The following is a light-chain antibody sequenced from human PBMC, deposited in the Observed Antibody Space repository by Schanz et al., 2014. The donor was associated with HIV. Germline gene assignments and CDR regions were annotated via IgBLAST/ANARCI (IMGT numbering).Light chain of an antibody. J-gene: IGKJ3*01. V-gene: IGKV1-27*01. CDR1: QAISNS. CDR2: AAS. Sequence: DIQMTQSPSSLSAGVGDRVTITCRASQAISNSLAWYQQTPGKVPKLLIYAASTLQSGVPSRFSGSGSGTEFTLTISSLQPEDFAVYYCQQYGSSFGPGTKVEIK. CDR3: QQYGSS.